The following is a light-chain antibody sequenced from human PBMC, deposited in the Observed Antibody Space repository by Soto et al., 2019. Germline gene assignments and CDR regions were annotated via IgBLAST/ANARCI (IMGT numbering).Light chain of an antibody. V-gene: IGKV3-11*01. CDR2: DAS. CDR3: QQYNSYSLLT. CDR1: QSVSSF. Sequence: EIVLTQSPATLSLSPGERATLSCRASQSVSSFLAWYQQKPGQAPRLLIYDASNKATGIPARFSGSGSGTDFTLTINSLEPEDFAVYYCQQYNSYSLLTFGGGTKVEIK. J-gene: IGKJ4*01.